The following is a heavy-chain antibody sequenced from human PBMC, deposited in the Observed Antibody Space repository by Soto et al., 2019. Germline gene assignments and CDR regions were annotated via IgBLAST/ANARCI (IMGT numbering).Heavy chain of an antibody. J-gene: IGHJ4*02. CDR3: AKGLRAVPCGIGVAGLRDH. D-gene: IGHD3-3*01. V-gene: IGHV3-30*18. CDR1: GFTFSSYG. CDR2: ISSEGSNK. Sequence: QVQLVESGGGVVQPGKSLRLSCAASGFTFSSYGMHWVRQAPGKGLEWVAVISSEGSNKLHEDSVKGRFTIASDNSKDILFLKMNTLRAEDTAVYYCAKGLRAVPCGIGVAGLRDHWGQGDLVTVSS.